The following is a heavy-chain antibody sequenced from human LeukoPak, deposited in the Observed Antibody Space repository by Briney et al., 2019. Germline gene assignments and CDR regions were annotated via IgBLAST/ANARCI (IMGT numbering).Heavy chain of an antibody. CDR3: AKWDYYFDY. D-gene: IGHD1-26*01. CDR1: GFSFSSYG. J-gene: IGHJ4*02. CDR2: IRYDGSNK. V-gene: IGHV3-30*02. Sequence: PGGSLRLSCAASGFSFSSYGMHWVRQAPGKGLEWVAFIRYDGSNKDYADFVKGRFTISRDNSKNTLYLEMNSLRAEDTAVYYCAKWDYYFDYWGQGTLVTVS.